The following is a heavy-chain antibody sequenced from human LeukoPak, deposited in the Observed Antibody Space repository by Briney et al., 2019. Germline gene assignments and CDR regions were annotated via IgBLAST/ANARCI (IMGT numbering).Heavy chain of an antibody. J-gene: IGHJ4*02. D-gene: IGHD1-26*01. Sequence: PSETLSLTCAVYGGSFSGYYWSWIRQPPGKGLEWIGEINHSGSTNYNPSLKSRVTISVDTSKNQFSLKLSSVTAADTAVYYCARDHGAGDFDYWGQGTLVTVSS. CDR2: INHSGST. V-gene: IGHV4-34*01. CDR3: ARDHGAGDFDY. CDR1: GGSFSGYY.